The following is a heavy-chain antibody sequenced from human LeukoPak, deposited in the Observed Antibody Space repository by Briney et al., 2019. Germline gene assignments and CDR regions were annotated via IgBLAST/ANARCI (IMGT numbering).Heavy chain of an antibody. V-gene: IGHV1-24*01. J-gene: IGHJ6*02. Sequence: GASVKVSCKVSGYTLTELSMHWVRQAPGKGLEWMGGFDPEDGETIYAQKFQGRVTMTEDTSTDTAYMELSSLRSEDTAVYYCATGSRRDGYNPYYYYYYGMDVWGQGTTVTVSS. CDR3: ATGSRRDGYNPYYYYYYGMDV. CDR2: FDPEDGET. CDR1: GYTLTELS. D-gene: IGHD5-24*01.